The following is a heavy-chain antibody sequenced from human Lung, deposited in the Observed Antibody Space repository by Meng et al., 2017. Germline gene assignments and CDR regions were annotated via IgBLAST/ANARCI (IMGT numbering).Heavy chain of an antibody. D-gene: IGHD4-11*01. Sequence: QVQLQLWGAGPLKSLTPLSLTCVVSGGSFSDYYWSWIRQPPGKGLEWIGEINHSGSTNYNPSLESRATISVDTSQNNLSLKLSSVTAADSAVYYCARGPTTMAHDFDYWGQGTLVTVSS. CDR2: INHSGST. CDR1: GGSFSDYY. V-gene: IGHV4-34*01. CDR3: ARGPTTMAHDFDY. J-gene: IGHJ4*02.